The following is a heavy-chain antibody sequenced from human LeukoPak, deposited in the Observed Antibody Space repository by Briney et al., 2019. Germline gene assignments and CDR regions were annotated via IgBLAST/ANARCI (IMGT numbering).Heavy chain of an antibody. CDR2: IYYSGST. CDR1: GDSISSYY. Sequence: PSETLSLTCTVSGDSISSYYWSWIRQPPGKGLEWIGYIYYSGSTNYNPSLKSRVTISVDTSKNQFSLKLSSVTAADTAVYYCAGVVGCSGGSCYLMDYWGQGTLVTVSS. J-gene: IGHJ4*02. CDR3: AGVVGCSGGSCYLMDY. V-gene: IGHV4-59*01. D-gene: IGHD2-15*01.